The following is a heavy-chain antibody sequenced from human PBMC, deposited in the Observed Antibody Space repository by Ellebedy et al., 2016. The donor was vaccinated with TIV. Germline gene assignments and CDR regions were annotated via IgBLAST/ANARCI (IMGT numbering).Heavy chain of an antibody. CDR1: GDSINNHF. V-gene: IGHV4-59*11. Sequence: PSETLSLTCTVSGDSINNHFWTWIRQPPGKGLEWIGYVHHSGSPSYNPSLKSRVTISLDASKSQFSLNLSSVTAADTAVYYCARDPTDVLTGQIYGMDVWGQGTTVTVSS. CDR2: VHHSGSP. D-gene: IGHD3-9*01. J-gene: IGHJ6*02. CDR3: ARDPTDVLTGQIYGMDV.